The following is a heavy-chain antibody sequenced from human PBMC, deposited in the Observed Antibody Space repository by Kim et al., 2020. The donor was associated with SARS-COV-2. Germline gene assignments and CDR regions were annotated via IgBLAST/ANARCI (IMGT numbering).Heavy chain of an antibody. V-gene: IGHV4-34*01. D-gene: IGHD6-13*01. CDR1: GGSFSGYY. CDR2: INHSGST. CDR3: ASRWQQQLPPVDV. J-gene: IGHJ6*02. Sequence: SETLSLTCAVYGGSFSGYYWSWIRQPPGKGLEWIGEINHSGSTNYNPSLQSRVTISVDTSKHQFSLKLSSVTAADTAVYYCASRWQQQLPPVDVWGQGTTVTVSS.